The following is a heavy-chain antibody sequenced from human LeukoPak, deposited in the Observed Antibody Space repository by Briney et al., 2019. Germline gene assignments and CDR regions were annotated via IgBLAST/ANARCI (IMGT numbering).Heavy chain of an antibody. CDR3: ARSRGVVPAAPLDY. V-gene: IGHV3-21*01. Sequence: SGGSLRLSCAASGFTFSSYSMNWVRQAPGKGLEWVSSISSSSSYIYYADSVKGRFTISRDNAKNSLYLQMNSLRAEDTAVYYCARSRGVVPAAPLDYWGQGTLVTVSS. D-gene: IGHD2-2*01. J-gene: IGHJ4*02. CDR1: GFTFSSYS. CDR2: ISSSSSYI.